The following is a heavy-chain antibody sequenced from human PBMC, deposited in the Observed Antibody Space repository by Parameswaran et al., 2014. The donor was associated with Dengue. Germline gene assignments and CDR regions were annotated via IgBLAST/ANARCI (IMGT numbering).Heavy chain of an antibody. D-gene: IGHD3-3*01. Sequence: VRQMPGKGLEWIGQINHSGSGNYNPSLRSRVTISVDRSTRQFSLKLTSVTAADTAVYYCARGPMYYDRWSDSYTHRNFDHWGQGTLVTVSS. CDR3: ARGPMYYDRWSDSYTHRNFDH. CDR2: INHSGSG. J-gene: IGHJ4*02. V-gene: IGHV4-34*01.